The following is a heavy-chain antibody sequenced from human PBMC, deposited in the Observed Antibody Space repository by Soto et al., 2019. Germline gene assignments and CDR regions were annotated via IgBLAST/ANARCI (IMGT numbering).Heavy chain of an antibody. CDR1: GFTFSSYA. CDR2: ISGSGGST. CDR3: AKLKTGDQWRDAFDI. J-gene: IGHJ3*02. D-gene: IGHD7-27*01. Sequence: GGSLRLSCAASGFTFSSYAMSWVRQAPGRGLEWVSAISGSGGSTYYADSVKGRFTISRDNSKNTLYLQMNSLRAEDTAVYYCAKLKTGDQWRDAFDIWGQGTMVTVSS. V-gene: IGHV3-23*01.